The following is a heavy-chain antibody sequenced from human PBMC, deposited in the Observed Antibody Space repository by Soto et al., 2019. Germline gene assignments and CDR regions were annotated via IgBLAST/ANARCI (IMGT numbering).Heavy chain of an antibody. Sequence: EVQLLESGGGLVQPGGSLRLSCAASGFIFNDYAMTWVRQAPGKGLEWVSGISGSGGSTYYADSVKGRFTISRDNSKNTLYLQMSSLRGEDTTLYYCAQCFTGKKAGRKYYYYYMDVCGKGTTVTVSS. V-gene: IGHV3-23*01. CDR3: AQCFTGKKAGRKYYYYYMDV. J-gene: IGHJ6*03. CDR2: ISGSGGST. CDR1: GFIFNDYA. D-gene: IGHD6-6*01.